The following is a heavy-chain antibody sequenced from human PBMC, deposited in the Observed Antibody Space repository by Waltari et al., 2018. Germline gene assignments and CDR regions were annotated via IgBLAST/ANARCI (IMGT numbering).Heavy chain of an antibody. D-gene: IGHD3-22*01. V-gene: IGHV3-21*01. CDR3: ARDRGTMIFLVDPLDY. CDR2: ISSSSSYI. CDR1: GFTFSSYS. J-gene: IGHJ4*02. Sequence: EVQLVESGGGLVKPGGSLRLSCAASGFTFSSYSMNWVRPAPGKGLEWVSSISSSSSYIYYADSVKGRFTISRDNAKNSLYLQMNSLRAEDTAVYYCARDRGTMIFLVDPLDYWGQGTLVTVSS.